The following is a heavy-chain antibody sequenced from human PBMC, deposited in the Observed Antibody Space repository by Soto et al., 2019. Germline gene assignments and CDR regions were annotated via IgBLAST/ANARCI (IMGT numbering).Heavy chain of an antibody. D-gene: IGHD2-2*01. CDR2: ISSSGSTI. Sequence: QVQLVESGGGLVKPGGSLRLSCAASGFTFSDYYMSWIRQAPGKGLEWVSYISSSGSTIYYADSVKGRFTISRDNAKNSLYLQMNSLRAEDTAVYYCARVDEPNCISTSCYADYYYGMDVWGQGTTVTVSS. CDR3: ARVDEPNCISTSCYADYYYGMDV. CDR1: GFTFSDYY. V-gene: IGHV3-11*01. J-gene: IGHJ6*02.